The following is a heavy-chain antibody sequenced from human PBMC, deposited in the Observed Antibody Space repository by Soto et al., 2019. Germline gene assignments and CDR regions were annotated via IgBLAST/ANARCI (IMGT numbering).Heavy chain of an antibody. CDR2: INHSGST. D-gene: IGHD6-13*01. J-gene: IGHJ4*02. CDR3: AIRNGEQQLVGIDY. Sequence: SETLSLTCAVYGGSFSGYYWSWIRQPPGKGLEWIGEINHSGSTNYNPSLKSRVTISVGTSKNQFSLKLSSVTAADTAVYYCAIRNGEQQLVGIDYWGQGTLVTVSS. V-gene: IGHV4-34*01. CDR1: GGSFSGYY.